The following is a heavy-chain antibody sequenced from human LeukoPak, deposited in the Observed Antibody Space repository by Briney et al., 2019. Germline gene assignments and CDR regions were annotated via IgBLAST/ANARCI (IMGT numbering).Heavy chain of an antibody. J-gene: IGHJ4*02. D-gene: IGHD6-19*01. V-gene: IGHV1-3*01. Sequence: NFQGRVTIIRDTSASTAYMELSSLRSEDTAVYYCATINSTSGWYYFDYWGQGTLVTVSS. CDR3: ATINSTSGWYYFDY.